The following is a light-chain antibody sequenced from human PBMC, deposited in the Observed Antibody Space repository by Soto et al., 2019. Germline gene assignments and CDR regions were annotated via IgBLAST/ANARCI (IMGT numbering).Light chain of an antibody. CDR2: SNN. CDR1: SSNIGSNL. V-gene: IGLV1-44*01. Sequence: QSVLTQPPSASGTPGQRVTISCSGSSSNIGSNLVNWYQQLPGMAPKLLVYSNNQRPSGVPDRFSGSKSGTSASLAISGLQSEDEADYYCAAWDDSLNGYVFGTGTKLTVL. J-gene: IGLJ1*01. CDR3: AAWDDSLNGYV.